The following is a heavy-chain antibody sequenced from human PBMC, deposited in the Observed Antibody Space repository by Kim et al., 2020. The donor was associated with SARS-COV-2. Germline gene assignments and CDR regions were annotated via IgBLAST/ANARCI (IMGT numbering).Heavy chain of an antibody. J-gene: IGHJ3*02. CDR1: GYSYTSYW. CDR3: ARHAQASNASDI. Sequence: GESLKISCKGSGYSYTSYWIGWVRQMPGKGLQWMGLIYPGDADTRYSPSFQGQVTISVDKSISTAYLQWSILKASDTAMYYCARHAQASNASDIWCQGTKINV. CDR2: IYPGDADT. V-gene: IGHV5-51*01.